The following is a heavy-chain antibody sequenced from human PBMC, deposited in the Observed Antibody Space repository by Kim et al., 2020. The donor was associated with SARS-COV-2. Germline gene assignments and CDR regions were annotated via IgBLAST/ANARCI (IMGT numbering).Heavy chain of an antibody. J-gene: IGHJ6*02. D-gene: IGHD6-19*01. CDR3: TRDQQWLVSVPRTEYYYYDGMDV. CDR1: GFTFGDYA. V-gene: IGHV3-49*04. Sequence: GGSLRLSCTASGFTFGDYAMSWVRQAPGKGLEWVGFIRSKAYGGTTEYAASVKGRFTISRDDSKSIAYLQMNSLKTEDTAVYYCTRDQQWLVSVPRTEYYYYDGMDVWGQGTTVTVSS. CDR2: IRSKAYGGTT.